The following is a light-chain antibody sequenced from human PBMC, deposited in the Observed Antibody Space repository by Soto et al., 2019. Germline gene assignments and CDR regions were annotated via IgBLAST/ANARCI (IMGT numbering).Light chain of an antibody. CDR1: QSVSSSY. Sequence: EIVLTQSPGTLSLSPGERATLSCRASQSVSSSYLAWYQQKPGQAPRLLIYAASSRASGIPDRFSGRGSGTDFTLTISRLEPEDFAVYYCQQYGSSPRTFGQGTKVDIK. J-gene: IGKJ1*01. V-gene: IGKV3-20*01. CDR3: QQYGSSPRT. CDR2: AAS.